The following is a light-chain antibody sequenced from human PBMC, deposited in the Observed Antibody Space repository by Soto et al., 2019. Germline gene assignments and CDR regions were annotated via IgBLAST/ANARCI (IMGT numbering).Light chain of an antibody. CDR1: QSVSSNF. V-gene: IGKV3-20*01. CDR3: QQYADSPHT. CDR2: GAS. Sequence: EIVLTQSPGTLSLSPGERATFSCRASQSVSSNFLAWYQQKSGQTPRLLIYGASSRASGIPDRFSGSGSGTDFTLTISRLEPEDFAVYYCQQYADSPHTFGGGDKVDIK. J-gene: IGKJ4*01.